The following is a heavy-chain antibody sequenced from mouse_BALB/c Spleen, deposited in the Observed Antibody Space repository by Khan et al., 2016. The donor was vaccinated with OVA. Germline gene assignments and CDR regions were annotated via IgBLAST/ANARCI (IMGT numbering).Heavy chain of an antibody. V-gene: IGHV5-9*02. J-gene: IGHJ3*01. CDR2: ISGTGIYT. CDR3: ARPSYYGNPLFTY. Sequence: EVKLVESGGGLVKPGGSLKLSCAPSGFAFSSYDLSWVRQTPEKRLEWVATISGTGIYTYYPDSVKGRFTISRDNARNTLYLQMSSLRSEDTALYYCARPSYYGNPLFTYWGQGTLVTVSA. D-gene: IGHD2-10*01. CDR1: GFAFSSYD.